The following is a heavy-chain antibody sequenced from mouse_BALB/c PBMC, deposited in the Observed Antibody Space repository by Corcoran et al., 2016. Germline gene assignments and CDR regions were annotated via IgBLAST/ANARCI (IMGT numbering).Heavy chain of an antibody. J-gene: IGHJ4*01. Sequence: DVQLQESGPGLVKPSQSLSLTCSVTGYSITSGYYWNWIRQFPGNKLEWMGYISYDGSNNYNPSLKNRISITRDTSKNQFFLKLNSVTTEDTATYYCATYRYDGAMDYWGQGTSVTVSS. V-gene: IGHV3-6*02. CDR2: ISYDGSN. CDR1: GYSITSGYY. CDR3: ATYRYDGAMDY. D-gene: IGHD2-14*01.